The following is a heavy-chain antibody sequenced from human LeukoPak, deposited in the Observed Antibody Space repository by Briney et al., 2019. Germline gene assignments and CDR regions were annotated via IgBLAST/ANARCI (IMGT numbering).Heavy chain of an antibody. Sequence: GGSLRLSCAASGFTFDDYAMHWVRQAPGKGLEWVAGISWNSGSIGYADSANGRFTISRDNAKNSLYLQMNSLRAEDTALYYCAKGLTGYVTSFDYWGQGTLVTVSS. CDR3: AKGLTGYVTSFDY. CDR2: ISWNSGSI. J-gene: IGHJ4*02. V-gene: IGHV3-9*01. D-gene: IGHD3-9*01. CDR1: GFTFDDYA.